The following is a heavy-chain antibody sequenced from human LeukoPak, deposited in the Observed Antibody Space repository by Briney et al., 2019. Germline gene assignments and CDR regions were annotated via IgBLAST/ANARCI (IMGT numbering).Heavy chain of an antibody. Sequence: ASVKVSCKVSGYTLTELSMHWVRQAPGQGLEWMGWINPNSGGTNYAQKFQGRVTMTRDTSISTAYMELSRLRSDDTAVYYCASSTYSSGWYSSPWEYYYGMDVWGQGTTVTVSS. CDR1: GYTLTELS. V-gene: IGHV1-2*02. J-gene: IGHJ6*02. CDR3: ASSTYSSGWYSSPWEYYYGMDV. CDR2: INPNSGGT. D-gene: IGHD6-19*01.